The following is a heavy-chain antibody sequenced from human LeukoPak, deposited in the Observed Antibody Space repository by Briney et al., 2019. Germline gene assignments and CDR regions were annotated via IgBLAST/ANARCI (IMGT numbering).Heavy chain of an antibody. J-gene: IGHJ4*02. Sequence: SQTLSLTCAISGDSVSSNSVAWNWIRQSPSTGLEWLGRTFYRSEWSNDYAVSVKSRITINPDTSKNQFSLQLNSVTPEDTAVYYCARALETGLGTYLDYWGQGALVTVSS. CDR2: TFYRSEWSN. CDR3: ARALETGLGTYLDY. V-gene: IGHV6-1*01. CDR1: GDSVSSNSVA. D-gene: IGHD7-27*01.